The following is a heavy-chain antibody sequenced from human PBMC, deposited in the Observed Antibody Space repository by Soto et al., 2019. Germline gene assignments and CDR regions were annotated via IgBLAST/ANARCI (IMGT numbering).Heavy chain of an antibody. V-gene: IGHV3-43*02. CDR3: AKDIGGIVGANDAFDI. Sequence: GGSLRLSCAASGFTFDDYAMHWVRQAPGKGLEWVSLISGDGGSTYYADSVKGRFTISRDNSKNSLYLQMNSLRTEDTALYFCAKDIGGIVGANDAFDIWGQGTMVTVSS. J-gene: IGHJ3*02. CDR2: ISGDGGST. D-gene: IGHD1-26*01. CDR1: GFTFDDYA.